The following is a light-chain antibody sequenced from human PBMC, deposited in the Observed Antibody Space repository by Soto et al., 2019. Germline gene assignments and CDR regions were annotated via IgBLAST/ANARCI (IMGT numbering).Light chain of an antibody. Sequence: QSALTQPASVSGSPGQSVTISCTGTSSDVGAYNYVSWYQHHPGKAPKLMIYDLNNRTSGISDRFSGSKSVNTASLTISGLQAEDEADYYCLSYATGSTWVFGGGTKLTVL. V-gene: IGLV2-14*01. J-gene: IGLJ3*02. CDR3: LSYATGSTWV. CDR1: SSDVGAYNY. CDR2: DLN.